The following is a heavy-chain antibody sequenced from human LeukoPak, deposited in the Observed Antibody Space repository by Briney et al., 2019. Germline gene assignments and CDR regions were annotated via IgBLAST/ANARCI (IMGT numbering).Heavy chain of an antibody. CDR1: GFTFSSYW. Sequence: GGSLRLSCAASGFTFSSYWMHWVRQAPGKGLVWVSRINSDGSSTTYADSVKGRFTISRDNAKKTLYLQMNSRRAEDTAVYYCARSRGVISPLDYWGQGTLVTVPS. CDR3: ARSRGVISPLDY. J-gene: IGHJ4*02. V-gene: IGHV3-74*03. D-gene: IGHD3-10*01. CDR2: INSDGSST.